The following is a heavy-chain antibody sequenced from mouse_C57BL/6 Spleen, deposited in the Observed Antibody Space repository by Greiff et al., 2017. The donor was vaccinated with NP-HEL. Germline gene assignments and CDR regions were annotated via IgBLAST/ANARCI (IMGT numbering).Heavy chain of an antibody. D-gene: IGHD3-2*02. CDR1: GYAFSSYW. J-gene: IGHJ3*01. V-gene: IGHV1-80*01. Sequence: QVQLQQSGAELVKPGASVKISCKASGYAFSSYWMNWVKQRPGKGLEWIGQIYPGDGDTNYNGKFKGKATLTADKSSSTAYMQLSSLTSEDSAVYFCARKATAQATAWFAYWGQGTLVTVSA. CDR3: ARKATAQATAWFAY. CDR2: IYPGDGDT.